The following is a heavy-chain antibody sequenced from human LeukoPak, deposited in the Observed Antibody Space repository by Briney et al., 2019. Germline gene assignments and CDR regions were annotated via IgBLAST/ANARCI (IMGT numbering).Heavy chain of an antibody. CDR1: GFTFSSYT. D-gene: IGHD4-17*01. J-gene: IGHJ4*02. Sequence: GVSLRLSCAASGFTFSSYTMIWVRQAPGKGLEWVSAVNNRGVTYYPGSVKGRFTVSRDNSKNTLYLQMNSLRVEDTAIYFCAKERQTGDYFTSDSWGQGTLVTLSS. V-gene: IGHV3-23*01. CDR2: VNNRGVT. CDR3: AKERQTGDYFTSDS.